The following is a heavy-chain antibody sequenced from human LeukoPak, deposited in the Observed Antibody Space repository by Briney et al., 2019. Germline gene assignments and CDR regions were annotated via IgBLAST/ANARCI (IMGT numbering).Heavy chain of an antibody. Sequence: SETLSLTCTVSGGSISSYYWSWIRQPPGKGLEWIGYIYYSGSTNYNPSLKSRVTISVDTSKNQFSLKLSSVTAADTAVYYCARHVYYYDSSGYPNWFDPWGQGTLVTVSS. CDR1: GGSISSYY. V-gene: IGHV4-59*08. D-gene: IGHD3-22*01. CDR2: IYYSGST. J-gene: IGHJ5*02. CDR3: ARHVYYYDSSGYPNWFDP.